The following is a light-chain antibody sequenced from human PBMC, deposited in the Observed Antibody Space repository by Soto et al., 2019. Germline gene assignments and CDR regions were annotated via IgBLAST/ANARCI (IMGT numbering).Light chain of an antibody. CDR2: TNN. CDR1: SSNIGSNY. J-gene: IGLJ7*01. Sequence: QYVLTQPPSASGTPGQRVTISCSGSSSNIGSNYVYWYQQLPRTAPKLLIYTNNQRPSGVPDRFSGSKSGTSASLAISGLRSEDEADYYCAAWDDSLSGAVFGGGTQLTVL. V-gene: IGLV1-47*01. CDR3: AAWDDSLSGAV.